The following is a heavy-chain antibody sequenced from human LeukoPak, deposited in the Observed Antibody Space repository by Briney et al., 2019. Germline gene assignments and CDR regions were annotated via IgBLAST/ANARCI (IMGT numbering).Heavy chain of an antibody. D-gene: IGHD3-10*01. Sequence: PSETLSLTCAVSGASISSSNYYWGWVRQSPGKGLEWIGNIYSSGNTYYNASLKSRVTMYIDTSKNQFSLKLSSVTAADTAMYYCARRSYGSGSYYKYWGQGTLVTVSS. V-gene: IGHV4-39*01. J-gene: IGHJ4*02. CDR1: GASISSSNYY. CDR3: ARRSYGSGSYYKY. CDR2: IYSSGNT.